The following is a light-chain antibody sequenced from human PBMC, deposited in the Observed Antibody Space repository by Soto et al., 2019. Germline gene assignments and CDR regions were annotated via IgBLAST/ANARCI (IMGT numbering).Light chain of an antibody. V-gene: IGKV3-15*01. Sequence: EIVMTQSPATLSVSPGERATLSCRASQSVSSNLAWYQQKPGQAPRLLIYAASARAAGIPARFSGSGSGTEFTLTISSLQSADFAVYYCQQYNNWPLFFGGGTKVDIK. CDR3: QQYNNWPLF. CDR1: QSVSSN. CDR2: AAS. J-gene: IGKJ4*01.